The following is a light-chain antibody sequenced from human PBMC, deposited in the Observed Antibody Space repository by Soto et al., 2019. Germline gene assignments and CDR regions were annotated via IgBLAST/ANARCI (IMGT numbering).Light chain of an antibody. CDR3: SSYAGSNNWV. V-gene: IGLV2-8*01. Sequence: QSAPTQSPSASGSPGQSVTISCTGTSSDVGNYKYVSWYQQHPGKAPKLMIYEVSKRPSGVPDRFSGSKSGNTASLTVSGLQAEDEADYYCSSYAGSNNWVFGGGTKLTVL. CDR1: SSDVGNYKY. J-gene: IGLJ3*02. CDR2: EVS.